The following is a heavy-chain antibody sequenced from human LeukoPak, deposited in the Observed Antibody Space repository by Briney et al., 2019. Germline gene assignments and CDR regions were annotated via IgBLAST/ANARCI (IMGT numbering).Heavy chain of an antibody. J-gene: IGHJ4*02. CDR1: GFTFSSYW. V-gene: IGHV3-7*05. D-gene: IGHD2-2*01. CDR2: IKQTGSEK. CDR3: AKSPRVSRIDY. Sequence: PGGSLRLSCAASGFTFSSYWMTWVRQAPGRGLEWVANIKQTGSEKYYVDSVKGRFTISRDNTKNSLYLQMNSLRAEDTAVYYCAKSPRVSRIDYWGQGTLVTVS.